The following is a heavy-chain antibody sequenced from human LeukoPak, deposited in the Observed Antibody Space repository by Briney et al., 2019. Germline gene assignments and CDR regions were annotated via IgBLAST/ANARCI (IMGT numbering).Heavy chain of an antibody. V-gene: IGHV4-59*01. D-gene: IGHD3-10*01. CDR3: ARVKGEYGMDV. CDR1: GSSISSYY. CDR2: IYYSGST. Sequence: SETLSLTCTVSGSSISSYYWSWIRQPPGKGLEWIGYIYYSGSTNYNPSLKSRVTISVDTSKNQFSLKLSSVTAADTAVYYCARVKGEYGMDVWGQGTTVTVSS. J-gene: IGHJ6*02.